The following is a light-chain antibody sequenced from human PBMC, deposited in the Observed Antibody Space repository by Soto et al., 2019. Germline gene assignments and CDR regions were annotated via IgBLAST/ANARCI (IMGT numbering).Light chain of an antibody. CDR1: SSDVGGYTY. CDR2: DVT. V-gene: IGLV2-11*01. Sequence: QSVLTQPRSVSGSPGQSVTLSCTGTSSDVGGYTYVSWYQQNAGKPPKLMIYDVTKRPSGVPDRFSGSKSGNTASLTISGLQAEDESDYYCCSYAGKYTFLFGAGTKVTVL. CDR3: CSYAGKYTFL. J-gene: IGLJ2*01.